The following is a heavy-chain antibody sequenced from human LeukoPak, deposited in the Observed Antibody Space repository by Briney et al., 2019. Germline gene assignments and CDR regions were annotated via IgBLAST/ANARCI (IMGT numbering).Heavy chain of an antibody. Sequence: VASVKVSCKVSGYTLTELSMHWVRQAPGKGLEWMGGFDPEDGETIYAQKFQGRVTMTEDTSTDTAYVELSSLRSEDTAVYYCATGMLGATFDIWGQGTMVTVSS. J-gene: IGHJ3*02. CDR3: ATGMLGATFDI. D-gene: IGHD1-26*01. V-gene: IGHV1-24*01. CDR2: FDPEDGET. CDR1: GYTLTELS.